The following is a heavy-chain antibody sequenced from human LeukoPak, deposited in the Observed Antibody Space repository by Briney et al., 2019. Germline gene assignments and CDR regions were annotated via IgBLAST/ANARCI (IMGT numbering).Heavy chain of an antibody. J-gene: IGHJ4*02. Sequence: SETLSLTCTVSGGSSSSSSYYWGWIRQPPGKGLEWIGSIKYSRSIYYNASLKSRLTISVDTSKNQFSLRLSSVTAADTAVYYCASSYELLRRPFDSWGQGTLVTVSS. CDR3: ASSYELLRRPFDS. CDR2: IKYSRSI. D-gene: IGHD2-2*01. V-gene: IGHV4-39*01. CDR1: GGSSSSSSYY.